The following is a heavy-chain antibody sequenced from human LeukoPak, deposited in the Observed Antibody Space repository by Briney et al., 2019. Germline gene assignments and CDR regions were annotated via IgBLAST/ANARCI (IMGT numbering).Heavy chain of an antibody. D-gene: IGHD3-16*01. CDR2: NSANNGNT. CDR1: GYTFTAYG. V-gene: IGHV1-18*01. Sequence: GASVKVSCKASGYTFTAYGISWVRQAPGQGLEWMGWNSANNGNTNYAQKVQGRVTMTRDTSTSTAYMELRSLRYDDTAVYYCSRDDGPFGGVRFDHWGQGTLVTVSS. J-gene: IGHJ4*02. CDR3: SRDDGPFGGVRFDH.